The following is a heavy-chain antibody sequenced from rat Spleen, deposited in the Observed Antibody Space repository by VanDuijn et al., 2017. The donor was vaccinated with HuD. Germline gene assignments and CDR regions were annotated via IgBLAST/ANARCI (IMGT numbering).Heavy chain of an antibody. CDR3: ASSYSSYVFDY. Sequence: EVQLVESDGGLVQPGRSLKLSCAASGFTFSDYYMAWVRQAPTKGLEWVATISYDGSNTYYRDSVKGRFTISRDNANNIQYLQMDSLRSEDTATYYCASSYSSYVFDYWGQGVMVTVSS. V-gene: IGHV5-29*01. CDR1: GFTFSDYY. CDR2: ISYDGSNT. J-gene: IGHJ2*01. D-gene: IGHD1-2*01.